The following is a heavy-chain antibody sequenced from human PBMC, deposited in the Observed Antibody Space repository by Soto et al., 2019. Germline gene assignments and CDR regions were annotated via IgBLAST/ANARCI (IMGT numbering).Heavy chain of an antibody. CDR1: GFTFSSYG. Sequence: GGSLRLSCAASGFTFSSYGMHWVRQAPGKGLEWVAVIWYDGSNKYYADSVKGRFTISRDNSKNTLYLQMNSLRAEDTAVYYCARGDGYCSGGSCYSREGSYYYGMDVWGQGTTVTVSS. CDR2: IWYDGSNK. V-gene: IGHV3-33*01. CDR3: ARGDGYCSGGSCYSREGSYYYGMDV. D-gene: IGHD2-15*01. J-gene: IGHJ6*02.